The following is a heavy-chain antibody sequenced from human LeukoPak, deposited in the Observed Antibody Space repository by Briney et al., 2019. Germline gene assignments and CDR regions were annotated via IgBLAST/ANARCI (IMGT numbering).Heavy chain of an antibody. V-gene: IGHV4-4*07. CDR1: GGSVTTYY. J-gene: IGHJ4*02. CDR3: AREATVVGATII. D-gene: IGHD1-26*01. Sequence: PSETLSLTCTVSGGSVTTYYWSWIRQSAGKGLEWIGHIYTSGTTTYNPSLKSRVTLSVDTSKNQFSLKLTSVTAADTAVYYCAREATVVGATIIWGQGTLVTVSS. CDR2: IYTSGTT.